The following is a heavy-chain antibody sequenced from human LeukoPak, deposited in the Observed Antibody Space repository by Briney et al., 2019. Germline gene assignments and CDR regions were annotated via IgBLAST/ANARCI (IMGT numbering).Heavy chain of an antibody. Sequence: GGSLRLSCAASGFTFSNAWMSWVRQAPGKGLEWVGRIKSKTDGGTTDYAAPVKGRFTISRDDSKNTLYLQMNSLKTEDTAVYYCTTEGYCSSTSCYWEVNWFDPWGQGTLVTVSS. V-gene: IGHV3-15*01. J-gene: IGHJ5*02. D-gene: IGHD2-2*01. CDR1: GFTFSNAW. CDR3: TTEGYCSSTSCYWEVNWFDP. CDR2: IKSKTDGGTT.